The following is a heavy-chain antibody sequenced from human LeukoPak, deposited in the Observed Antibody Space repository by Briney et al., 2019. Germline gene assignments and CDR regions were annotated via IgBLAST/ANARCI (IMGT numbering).Heavy chain of an antibody. D-gene: IGHD3-10*01. CDR2: ISYDGNNK. J-gene: IGHJ4*02. CDR3: ARAWAPLGYKVYPTDY. Sequence: GMALRLSCAASGFTFSNFALHWVRQAPGKGLEWGAIISYDGNNKDYADSVKGRFTISRDNSTNTLFLQLTNLKTEDTAVYYCARAWAPLGYKVYPTDYWGLGTLVTVSS. CDR1: GFTFSNFA. V-gene: IGHV3-30*04.